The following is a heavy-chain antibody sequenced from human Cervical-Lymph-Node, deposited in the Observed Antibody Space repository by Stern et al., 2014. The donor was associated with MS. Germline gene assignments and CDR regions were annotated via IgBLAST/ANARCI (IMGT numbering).Heavy chain of an antibody. CDR1: GYSFTIYY. J-gene: IGHJ4*02. CDR2: NYPYDSDT. V-gene: IGHV5-51*01. Sequence: EVQLVESGAEVKKPGASLKISCKLSGYSFTIYYIAWVRPTPGKVLEWMGVNYPYDSDTTCCPSFQGQVTISADKSITTAYLQWSSLRASDTAMYYCARHVQGFDYWGQGTLVTVSS. CDR3: ARHVQGFDY.